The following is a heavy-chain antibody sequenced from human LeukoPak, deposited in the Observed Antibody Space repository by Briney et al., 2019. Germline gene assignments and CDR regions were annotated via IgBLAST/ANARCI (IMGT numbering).Heavy chain of an antibody. CDR2: IWYDGSNK. J-gene: IGHJ4*02. V-gene: IGHV3-33*01. CDR3: ARGSGLTGIAAAGPEGY. Sequence: GRSLRLSCAASGFTFSSYGMHWVRQAPGKGLEWVAVIWYDGSNKYYADSVKGRITIPRDNSKNTLYLQMNSLRAEDTAVYYCARGSGLTGIAAAGPEGYWGQGTLVTVSS. CDR1: GFTFSSYG. D-gene: IGHD6-13*01.